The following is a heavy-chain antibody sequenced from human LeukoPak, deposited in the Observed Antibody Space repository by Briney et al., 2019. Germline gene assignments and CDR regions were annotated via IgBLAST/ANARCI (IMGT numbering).Heavy chain of an antibody. J-gene: IGHJ4*02. CDR1: GGFFSGHY. V-gene: IGHV4-34*01. CDR2: INHGGST. Sequence: TLSLAYAVYGGFFSGHYWSWTRQPPGNGLEWIGEINHGGSTNYNPSLKSRVTISVDASKNQFSLKLSSVTAADTAVYYCASTTVGGAIDYWGQGTLVTVSS. D-gene: IGHD1-26*01. CDR3: ASTTVGGAIDY.